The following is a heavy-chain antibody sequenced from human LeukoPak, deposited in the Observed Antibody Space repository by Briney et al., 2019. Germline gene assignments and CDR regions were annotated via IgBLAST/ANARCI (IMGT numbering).Heavy chain of an antibody. CDR1: GGSISSSSYY. V-gene: IGHV4-39*07. J-gene: IGHJ4*02. D-gene: IGHD2-15*01. CDR2: IYYSGST. Sequence: SETLSLTCTVSGGSISSSSYYWGWFRQPPGKGLEWIGSIYYSGSTYYNPSLKSRVTISVDTSKNQFSLKLSSVTAADTAVYYCARLCSGGRCQTDYWGQGTLVIVSS. CDR3: ARLCSGGRCQTDY.